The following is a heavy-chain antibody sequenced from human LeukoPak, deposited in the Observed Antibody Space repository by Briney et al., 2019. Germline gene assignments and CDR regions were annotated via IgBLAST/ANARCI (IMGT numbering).Heavy chain of an antibody. CDR2: IYSGGST. J-gene: IGHJ4*02. CDR3: ARDYRDYYGDYGTDY. Sequence: GGSLRLSCAASGFTVSSNYMSWVRQAPGKGLEWVLVIYSGGSTYYADSVKGRFTISRDNSKNTLYLQMNSLRAEDTAVYYCARDYRDYYGDYGTDYWGQGTLVTVSS. D-gene: IGHD4-17*01. CDR1: GFTVSSNY. V-gene: IGHV3-66*01.